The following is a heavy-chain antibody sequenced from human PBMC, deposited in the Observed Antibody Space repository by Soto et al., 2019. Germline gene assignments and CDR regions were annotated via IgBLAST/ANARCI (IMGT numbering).Heavy chain of an antibody. CDR3: ASLRPGIAVGFDP. V-gene: IGHV4-39*01. CDR1: GGSISSSSYY. CDR2: IYYSGST. J-gene: IGHJ5*02. Sequence: QLQLQESGPGLVKPSETLSLTCTVSGGSISSSSYYWGWIRQPPGKGLEWIGSIYYSGSTYYNPSLKSRVTISVDTSKNQFSLKLSSVTAADTAVYYCASLRPGIAVGFDPWGQGTLVTVSS. D-gene: IGHD6-19*01.